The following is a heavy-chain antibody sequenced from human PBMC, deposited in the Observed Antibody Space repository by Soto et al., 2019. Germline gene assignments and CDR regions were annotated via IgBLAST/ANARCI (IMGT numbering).Heavy chain of an antibody. J-gene: IGHJ4*02. Sequence: GGSLRLSCAASGFTFSDYYMSWIRQAPGKGLEWISYITSSGISEYYADSVKGRFTISRDNAKNSLYLQMSSLRADDTAVYYCVREVPTSAYWGQGTLVTVSS. CDR2: ITSSGISE. CDR1: GFTFSDYY. CDR3: VREVPTSAY. D-gene: IGHD3-10*01. V-gene: IGHV3-11*01.